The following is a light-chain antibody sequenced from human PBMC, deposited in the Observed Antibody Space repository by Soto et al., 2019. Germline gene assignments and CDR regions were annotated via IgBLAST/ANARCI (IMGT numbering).Light chain of an antibody. CDR3: SSYTSSSTLCV. J-gene: IGLJ1*01. CDR2: EVS. Sequence: QSVLTQPASGAGSPGQAITISCTGTSSDVGGYNYVSWYQQHPGKAPKLMIYEVSNRPSGVSNRFSGSKSGNTASLTISGLQAEDEADYYCSSYTSSSTLCVFGTGTKVTVL. CDR1: SSDVGGYNY. V-gene: IGLV2-14*01.